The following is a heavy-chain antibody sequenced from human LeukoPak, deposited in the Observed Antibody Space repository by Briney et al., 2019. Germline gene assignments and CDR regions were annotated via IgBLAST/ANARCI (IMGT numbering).Heavy chain of an antibody. J-gene: IGHJ6*02. CDR2: SAYNGNT. CDR3: ARVARSAIYYYYGMDV. Sequence: SAYNGNTNYAQKLQGRVTMTTDTSTSTAYMELRSLRSDDTAVYYCARVARSAIYYYYGMDVWGQGTTVTVSS. D-gene: IGHD3-16*01. V-gene: IGHV1-18*01.